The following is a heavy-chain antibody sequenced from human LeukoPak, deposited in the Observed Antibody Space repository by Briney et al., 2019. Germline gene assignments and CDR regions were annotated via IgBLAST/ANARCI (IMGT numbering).Heavy chain of an antibody. V-gene: IGHV3-33*07. D-gene: IGHD1-26*01. CDR3: ARARGWEPNYYYYYMDV. CDR2: IWYDGSNK. J-gene: IGHJ6*03. Sequence: GGSLRLSCIPSGFTFNIYAMFWVRQAPGKGLEWVSLIWYDGSNKYYADSVKGRFTVSRDNSKNTLFLQMNSLRAEDTAVYYCARARGWEPNYYYYYMDVRGRGTTVTVSS. CDR1: GFTFNIYA.